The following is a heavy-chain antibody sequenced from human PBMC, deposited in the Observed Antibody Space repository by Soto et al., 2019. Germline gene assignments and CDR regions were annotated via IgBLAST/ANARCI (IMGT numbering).Heavy chain of an antibody. CDR3: ARSGAYCTSITCLFDSF. CDR1: GYTFTSYG. J-gene: IGHJ4*02. D-gene: IGHD2-8*01. Sequence: QAQLVQSGGEVKKTGASVKVSCRASGYTFTSYGYAWVRQAPGQGLEWMGWISAYNGDTNYAQKFQDRFTLTTDTSTTTAHMELRNLGSDDTAVYYCARSGAYCTSITCLFDSFWGLGSLVTVSS. CDR2: ISAYNGDT. V-gene: IGHV1-18*01.